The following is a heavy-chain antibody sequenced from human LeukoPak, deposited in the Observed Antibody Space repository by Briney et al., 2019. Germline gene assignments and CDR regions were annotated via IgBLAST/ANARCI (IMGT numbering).Heavy chain of an antibody. Sequence: GGSLRLSCAASGFTFSSYAMSWVRQAPGKGLEWVSAISGSGGSTYYADSVKGRFTISRDNAKNSLYLQMNSLRAEDTAVYYCARGFIAVAGTGDYWGQGTLVTVSS. D-gene: IGHD6-19*01. V-gene: IGHV3-23*01. CDR1: GFTFSSYA. J-gene: IGHJ4*02. CDR2: ISGSGGST. CDR3: ARGFIAVAGTGDY.